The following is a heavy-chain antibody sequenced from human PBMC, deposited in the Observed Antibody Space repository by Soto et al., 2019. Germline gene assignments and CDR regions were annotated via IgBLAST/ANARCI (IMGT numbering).Heavy chain of an antibody. CDR2: INQDGSES. D-gene: IGHD2-2*01. CDR1: GLAFSSYW. Sequence: GGSLRLSCVVSGLAFSSYWMSWVRQAPGKGLEWVANINQDGSESYYVDSVKGRFTISRDNAKNSLYLQMTSLRADDTALYYCAKSGIVATMRTFSWFDSWGQGTLVTVSS. J-gene: IGHJ5*01. V-gene: IGHV3-7*03. CDR3: AKSGIVATMRTFSWFDS.